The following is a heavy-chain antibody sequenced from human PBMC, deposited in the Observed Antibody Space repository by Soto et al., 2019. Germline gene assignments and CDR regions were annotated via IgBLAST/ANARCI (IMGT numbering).Heavy chain of an antibody. D-gene: IGHD2-2*01. CDR2: IYWNDDK. V-gene: IGHV2-5*01. CDR1: GFSLITNGVG. J-gene: IGHJ3*01. Sequence: ITLKVSGPTLVKPTQTLTLTCTFSGFSLITNGVGVGWIRQPPGKALEWLALIYWNDDKRYSPSLKSRLTVTQDTSKNQVVLTMTTMHPADIATYYLAHETNVVSRGCVFWGKGTIVTVST. CDR3: AHETNVVSRGCVF.